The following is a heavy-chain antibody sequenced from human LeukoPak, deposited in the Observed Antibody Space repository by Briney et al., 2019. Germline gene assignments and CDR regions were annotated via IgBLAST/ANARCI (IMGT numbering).Heavy chain of an antibody. D-gene: IGHD4-17*01. J-gene: IGHJ4*02. V-gene: IGHV1-69*04. CDR2: IIPILGIA. CDR1: GGTLCSYE. CDR3: ARDTVNGEHGGY. Sequence: GSSVHVSCKTPGGTLCSYEISWVRQAPGQGLEWMGRIIPILGIANYAQKFQGRVTITADKSTSTAYMELSSLRSEDTAVYYCARDTVNGEHGGYRGQGTLVTVSS.